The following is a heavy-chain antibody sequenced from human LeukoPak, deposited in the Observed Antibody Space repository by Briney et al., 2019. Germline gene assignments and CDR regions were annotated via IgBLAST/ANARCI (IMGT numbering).Heavy chain of an antibody. CDR1: GFTFSDYS. Sequence: GSLRLSCVASGFTFSDYSMDWVRQPPGKGLEWIGEIDHTGSISYNPSLRSRVTISVDTFKNQFSLKLRSVTAADRAIYYCARGGYGPGSHYRYWGQGTLVTVSS. CDR3: ARGGYGPGSHYRY. D-gene: IGHD3-10*01. V-gene: IGHV4-34*01. CDR2: IDHTGSI. J-gene: IGHJ4*02.